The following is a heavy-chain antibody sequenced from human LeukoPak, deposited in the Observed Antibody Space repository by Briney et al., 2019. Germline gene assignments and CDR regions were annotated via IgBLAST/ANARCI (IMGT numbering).Heavy chain of an antibody. D-gene: IGHD2-15*01. CDR2: IKQDGSEN. Sequence: PGGSLRLSRAASGFIYRRYWMSWVRQAPGKGLDGVANIKQDGSENYIVDTVRDGFTIYSDNDKNSLYLQMNSLRAEDTAVFYCASLGYCSGGSCFYGMDVWGQGTTVIVSS. CDR3: ASLGYCSGGSCFYGMDV. J-gene: IGHJ6*02. CDR1: GFIYRRYW. V-gene: IGHV3-7*01.